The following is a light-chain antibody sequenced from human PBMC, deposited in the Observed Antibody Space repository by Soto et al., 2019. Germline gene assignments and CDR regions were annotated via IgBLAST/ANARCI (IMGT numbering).Light chain of an antibody. CDR2: DVN. CDR1: GTDVGAYDY. V-gene: IGLV2-14*03. J-gene: IGLJ1*01. Sequence: QSVLTQPASASGSPGQSITISCTGTGTDVGAYDYVSWYQQHPGKAPKLVIYDVNNRPSGVSSRFSGSKSGNTASLTISGLQAEDEADYYCSSYTSSSIVYVLGTGTKVTVL. CDR3: SSYTSSSIVYV.